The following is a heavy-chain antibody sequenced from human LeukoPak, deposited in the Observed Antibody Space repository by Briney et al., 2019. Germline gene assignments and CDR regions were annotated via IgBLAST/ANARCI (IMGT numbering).Heavy chain of an antibody. CDR2: IYYSGST. CDR1: GGSISSYY. CDR3: ARSKDILTGEKFDY. D-gene: IGHD3-9*01. Sequence: SETLPLTCTVSGGSISSYYWSWIRQPPGKGLEWIGYIYYSGSTNYNPSLKSRVTISVDTSKNHFSLQVSSVTAADTAVYYCARSKDILTGEKFDYWGEGTLVTVCS. J-gene: IGHJ4*02. V-gene: IGHV4-59*01.